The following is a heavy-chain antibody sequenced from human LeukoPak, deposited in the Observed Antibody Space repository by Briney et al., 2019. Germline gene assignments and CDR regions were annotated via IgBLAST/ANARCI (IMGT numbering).Heavy chain of an antibody. D-gene: IGHD4-17*01. CDR3: ARSFYGDYDDAFDI. CDR1: GYTFTSYG. CDR2: ISAYNGNT. V-gene: IGHV1-18*01. J-gene: IGHJ3*02. Sequence: ASVKVSCKASGYTFTSYGISWVRQAPGQGLEWMGWISAYNGNTNYAQKLQGRVTMTTDTSTSTAYMELSSLRSEDTAVYYCARSFYGDYDDAFDIWGQGTMVTVSS.